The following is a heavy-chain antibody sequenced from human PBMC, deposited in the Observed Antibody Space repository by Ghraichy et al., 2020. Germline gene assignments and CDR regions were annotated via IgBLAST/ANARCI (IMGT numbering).Heavy chain of an antibody. CDR3: ATTPYYYDSSNYQANY. CDR2: IYYSGST. D-gene: IGHD3-22*01. J-gene: IGHJ4*02. V-gene: IGHV4-39*01. Sequence: SETLSLTCTVSGGSITSSSYYWGWIRQPPGKGLEWIGSIYYSGSTYYNPSLKSRVTISVDTSKNQFSLKLSSVTAADTAVYYCATTPYYYDSSNYQANYWGQGTLVTVSS. CDR1: GGSITSSSYY.